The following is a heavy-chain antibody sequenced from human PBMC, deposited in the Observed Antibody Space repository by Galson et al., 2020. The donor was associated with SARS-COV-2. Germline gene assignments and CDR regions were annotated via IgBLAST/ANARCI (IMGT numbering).Heavy chain of an antibody. D-gene: IGHD3-22*01. CDR3: AGYYYDSSGYCLDY. CDR2: ISGSGGST. Sequence: GGSLRLSCAASGFTFSSYAMSWVRQAPGKGLEWASAISGSGGSTYYADSVKGRFTISRDNSKNTLYLQMNSLRAEDTAVYYCAGYYYDSSGYCLDYWGQGTLVTVSS. CDR1: GFTFSSYA. J-gene: IGHJ4*02. V-gene: IGHV3-23*01.